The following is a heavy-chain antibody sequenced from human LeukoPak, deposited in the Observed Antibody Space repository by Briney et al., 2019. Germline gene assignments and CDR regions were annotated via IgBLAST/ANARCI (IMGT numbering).Heavy chain of an antibody. CDR3: ARGTGGTRMDV. Sequence: GGSLRLSCVASGFTFSSYWMHWVRQAPGKGLVWVSRINGEGSSTTHADSVKGRFTISKDNAKNTLYLQMNSLRAEDTAVYYCARGTGGTRMDVWGPGTTVTVSS. J-gene: IGHJ6*02. V-gene: IGHV3-74*01. CDR1: GFTFSSYW. CDR2: INGEGSST. D-gene: IGHD2-8*02.